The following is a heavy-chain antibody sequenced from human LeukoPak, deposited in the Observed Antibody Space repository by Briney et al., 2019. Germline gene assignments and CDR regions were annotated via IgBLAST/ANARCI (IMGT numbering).Heavy chain of an antibody. CDR2: ISSSSSTI. V-gene: IGHV3-48*01. D-gene: IGHD3-9*01. J-gene: IGHJ6*02. CDR1: GFTFSSYS. Sequence: GGSPRLSCAASGFTFSSYSMNWVRQAPGKGLEWVSYISSSSSTIYYADSVKGRFTISRDNAKNSLYLQINSLRAEDTAVYYCARSTYYDILTGYSSSGMDVWGRGTTVTVSS. CDR3: ARSTYYDILTGYSSSGMDV.